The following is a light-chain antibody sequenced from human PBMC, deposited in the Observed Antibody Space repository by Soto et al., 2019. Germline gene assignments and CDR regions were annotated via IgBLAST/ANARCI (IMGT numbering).Light chain of an antibody. V-gene: IGLV1-47*02. Sequence: QSVLTQPPSASGTPGQRVTISCSGRRSNIGTNYVYWYQQFPGTAPKLLIYSNSHRPSGVPDRFSGSKSGTSASLAISGLRSDDEADYYCPAWDDSLSGPVFGGGTKLTVL. CDR2: SNS. CDR1: RSNIGTNY. J-gene: IGLJ3*02. CDR3: PAWDDSLSGPV.